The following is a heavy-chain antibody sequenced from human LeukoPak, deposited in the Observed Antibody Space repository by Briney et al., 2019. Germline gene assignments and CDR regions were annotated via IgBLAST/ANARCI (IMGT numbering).Heavy chain of an antibody. V-gene: IGHV4-59*08. Sequence: SETLSLTCTVSGGSISSYYWSWIRQPPGKGLEWIGYIYYSGSTNYNPSLKSRVTISVDTSKNQFSLKLSSVTAANTAVYYCARSYSYGPARGMDVWGQGTTVTVSS. CDR3: ARSYSYGPARGMDV. D-gene: IGHD5-18*01. J-gene: IGHJ6*02. CDR1: GGSISSYY. CDR2: IYYSGST.